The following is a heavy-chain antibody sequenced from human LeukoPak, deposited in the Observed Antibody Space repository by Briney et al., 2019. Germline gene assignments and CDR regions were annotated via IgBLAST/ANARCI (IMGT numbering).Heavy chain of an antibody. Sequence: SETLSLTCTVSGGSISSSSYYWGWIRQPPGKGLEWIGSIYYSGSTYYNPSLKSRVTISVDTSKNQFSLKLSSVTAADTAVYYCARDLGHYDILTGYYKSNWFDPWGQGTLVTVSS. D-gene: IGHD3-9*01. CDR2: IYYSGST. J-gene: IGHJ5*02. V-gene: IGHV4-39*07. CDR3: ARDLGHYDILTGYYKSNWFDP. CDR1: GGSISSSSYY.